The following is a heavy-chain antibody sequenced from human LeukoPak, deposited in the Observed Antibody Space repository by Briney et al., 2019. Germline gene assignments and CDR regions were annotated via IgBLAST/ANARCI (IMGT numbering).Heavy chain of an antibody. V-gene: IGHV4-34*01. Sequence: PSETLSLTCAVYGGSFSGYYWSWIRQPPGKGLEWIGEINHSGSTNYNPSLKSRVTISVDTSKNQFSLKLSSVTAADTAVYYCARGPLHLALDPPYNWFDPWGQGTLVTVSS. J-gene: IGHJ5*02. CDR3: ARGPLHLALDPPYNWFDP. CDR2: INHSGST. CDR1: GGSFSGYY.